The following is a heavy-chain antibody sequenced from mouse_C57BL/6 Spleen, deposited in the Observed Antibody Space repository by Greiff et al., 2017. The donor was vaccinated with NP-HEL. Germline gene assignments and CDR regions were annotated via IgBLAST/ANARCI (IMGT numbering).Heavy chain of an antibody. CDR3: ARGDEGAWFAY. Sequence: QVQLQQPGAELVMPGASVKLSCKASGYTFTSYWMHWVKQRPGQGLEWIGEIDPSDSYTNYNQKFKGKSTLTVDKSSSTAYMQLSSLTSEDSAVYYCARGDEGAWFAYWGQGTLVTVSA. CDR1: GYTFTSYW. CDR2: IDPSDSYT. J-gene: IGHJ3*01. V-gene: IGHV1-69*01.